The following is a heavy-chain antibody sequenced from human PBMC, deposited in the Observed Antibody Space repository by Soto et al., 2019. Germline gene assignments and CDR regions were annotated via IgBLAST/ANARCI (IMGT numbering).Heavy chain of an antibody. D-gene: IGHD3-22*01. V-gene: IGHV5-10-1*01. J-gene: IGHJ4*02. Sequence: GESLKISCKGSGYSFAGYWITWVRQKPGKGLEWMGRIDPSDSQTYYSPSFRGHVTISVTKSISTVFLQWSSLRASDTAMYYCARQIYDSDTGPNFQYYFDSWGQGTPVTVSS. CDR2: IDPSDSQT. CDR3: ARQIYDSDTGPNFQYYFDS. CDR1: GYSFAGYW.